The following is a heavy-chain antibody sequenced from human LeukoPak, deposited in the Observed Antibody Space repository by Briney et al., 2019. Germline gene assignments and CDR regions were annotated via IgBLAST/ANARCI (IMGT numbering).Heavy chain of an antibody. D-gene: IGHD2-21*02. V-gene: IGHV3-23*01. J-gene: IGHJ4*02. CDR3: AKSYCGGDCG. CDR1: GFTFSNSA. CDR2: LSGSGITT. Sequence: PGGSLRLSCAASGFTFSNSAMSWVRQAPGKGLEWVSTLSGSGITTYYADSVKGRFTISRDNSKNTLYLQMNSLRAEDTAVYYCAKSYCGGDCGWGPGTLVTVSS.